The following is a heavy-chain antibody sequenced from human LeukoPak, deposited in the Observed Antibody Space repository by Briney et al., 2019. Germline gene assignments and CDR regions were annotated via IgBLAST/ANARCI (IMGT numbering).Heavy chain of an antibody. J-gene: IGHJ4*02. CDR3: ASEGYSYGYLY. V-gene: IGHV4-59*01. D-gene: IGHD5-18*01. Sequence: SETLSLTCTVSGGSLSSYYWSWIRQPPGKGLEWIGYIYYSGSTNYNPSLKSRVTISVDTSKNQFSLKLSSVTAADTAVYYCASEGYSYGYLYWGQGTLVTVSS. CDR1: GGSLSSYY. CDR2: IYYSGST.